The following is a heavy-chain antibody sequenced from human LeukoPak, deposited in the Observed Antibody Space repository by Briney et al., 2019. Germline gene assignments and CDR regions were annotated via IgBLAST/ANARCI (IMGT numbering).Heavy chain of an antibody. Sequence: SQTLSPTCTVSGGSISSGGYYWSWIRQHPGKGLEWIGYIYYSGSTYYNPSLKSRVTISVDTSKNQFSLKLSSVTAADTAVYYCAREGGDYYDSSGYYTYFDYWGQGTLVTVSS. CDR3: AREGGDYYDSSGYYTYFDY. V-gene: IGHV4-31*03. D-gene: IGHD3-22*01. J-gene: IGHJ4*02. CDR1: GGSISSGGYY. CDR2: IYYSGST.